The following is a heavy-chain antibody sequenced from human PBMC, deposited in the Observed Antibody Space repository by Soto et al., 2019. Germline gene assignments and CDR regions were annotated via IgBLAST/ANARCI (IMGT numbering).Heavy chain of an antibody. CDR3: ARAKYYEDSSGYYGYYSVY. CDR1: GGSISRYY. Sequence: ATLFLTCTGSGGSISRYYWSWIRQPPGKGLEWIGYIYYSGSTNYNSSLKSRVTISVDTSKNQLSLKLSSVTAADTAVYYCARAKYYEDSSGYYGYYSVYWGQGILGTVT. CDR2: IYYSGST. J-gene: IGHJ4*02. D-gene: IGHD3-22*01. V-gene: IGHV4-59*01.